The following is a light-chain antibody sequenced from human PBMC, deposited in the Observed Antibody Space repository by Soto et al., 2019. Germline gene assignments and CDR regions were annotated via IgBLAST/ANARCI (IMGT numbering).Light chain of an antibody. CDR3: QQYDTSSIT. CDR2: SST. Sequence: EIVMTQSPATLSVSPGARATLSCRASQSVSSNLAWYQQKPGQAPRLLIYSSTSRATGIPDRFSGSASGTDLTITISRLEPEDFEVYYGQQYDTSSITFGQGTRLEIK. J-gene: IGKJ5*01. CDR1: QSVSSN. V-gene: IGKV3D-15*01.